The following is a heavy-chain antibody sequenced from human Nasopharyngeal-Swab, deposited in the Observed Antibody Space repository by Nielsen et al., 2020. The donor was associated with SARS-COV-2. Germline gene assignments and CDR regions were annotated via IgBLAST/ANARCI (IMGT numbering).Heavy chain of an antibody. V-gene: IGHV3-64*04. J-gene: IGHJ4*02. Sequence: GGSLRLSCSASGFTFSIYAMHWVRQAPGKGLEYVSTINDYENRLYYADSVKGRFAISRDISKNTVYLQMNSLSVEDTAVYYCAKDHSSSWGGDYWGQGTLVAVSS. D-gene: IGHD6-13*01. CDR1: GFTFSIYA. CDR2: INDYENRL. CDR3: AKDHSSSWGGDY.